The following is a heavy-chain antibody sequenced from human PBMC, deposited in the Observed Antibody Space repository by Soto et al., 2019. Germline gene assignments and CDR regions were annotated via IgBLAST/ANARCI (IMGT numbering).Heavy chain of an antibody. J-gene: IGHJ4*02. CDR3: AIPPPIEVAGPDY. V-gene: IGHV4-39*02. CDR2: IDDSGKV. Sequence: SETLSLTCTVSGGSISGSPYHWGWIRQPPGKGLEWIGSIDDSGKVYYNPSLTGRATLLVDTSKNRFSLNLNSVTAADTAVYYCAIPPPIEVAGPDYWGQGTLVTVSS. D-gene: IGHD6-19*01. CDR1: GGSISGSPYH.